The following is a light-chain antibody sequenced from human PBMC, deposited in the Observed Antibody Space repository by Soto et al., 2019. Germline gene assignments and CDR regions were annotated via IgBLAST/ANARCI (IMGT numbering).Light chain of an antibody. V-gene: IGLV1-40*01. Sequence: QSVLTQPPSVSGASGQRVTLYCTGNSSNLGAGYDVHWYQQLPGAAPKLVIFGNRNRPSGVPERFSGSKSGTSAALAITGLQAEDEADYYCQAYDYSLTASVFGGGTKLTV. CDR1: SSNLGAGYD. CDR3: QAYDYSLTASV. J-gene: IGLJ3*02. CDR2: GNR.